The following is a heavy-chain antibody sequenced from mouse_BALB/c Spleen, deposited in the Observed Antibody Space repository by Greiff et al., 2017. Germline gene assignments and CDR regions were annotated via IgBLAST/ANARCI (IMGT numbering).Heavy chain of an antibody. J-gene: IGHJ2*01. CDR1: GYTFTDYE. D-gene: IGHD1-1*01. Sequence: VQLQQSGAELVRPGASVTLSCKASGYTFTDYEMHWVKQTPVHGLEWIGAIDPETGGTAYNQKFKGKATLTADKSSSTAYMELRSLTSEDSAVYYCTRFGSSYEYYFDYWGQGTTLTVSS. CDR3: TRFGSSYEYYFDY. V-gene: IGHV1-15*01. CDR2: IDPETGGT.